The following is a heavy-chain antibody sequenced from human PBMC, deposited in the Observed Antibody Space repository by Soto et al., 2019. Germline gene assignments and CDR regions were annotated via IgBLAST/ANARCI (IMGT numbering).Heavy chain of an antibody. V-gene: IGHV3-48*01. J-gene: IGHJ2*01. D-gene: IGHD3-22*01. Sequence: GGSLRLSCAASGFTFSTSNMVLVRQPPGKGLEWLSYIPTTSTPIYYADSVKGRFTISRDNAKNSLYLQMNSLRAEDTAVYYCARYYDSSGPDLWGRGTRVTVSS. CDR2: IPTTSTPI. CDR1: GFTFSTSN. CDR3: ARYYDSSGPDL.